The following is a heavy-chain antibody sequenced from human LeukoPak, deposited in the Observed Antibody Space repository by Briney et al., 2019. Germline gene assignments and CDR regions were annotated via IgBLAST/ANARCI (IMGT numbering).Heavy chain of an antibody. CDR2: IRYDGSNK. Sequence: GRSLRLSCAASGFTFSSYGMHWVRQAPGKGLEWVAFIRYDGSNKYYADSVKGRFTVSRDNSKNTLYLQMNSLRAEDTAVYYCAKAHFNYFDYWGQGTLVTVSS. CDR3: AKAHFNYFDY. J-gene: IGHJ4*02. D-gene: IGHD3-3*02. V-gene: IGHV3-30*02. CDR1: GFTFSSYG.